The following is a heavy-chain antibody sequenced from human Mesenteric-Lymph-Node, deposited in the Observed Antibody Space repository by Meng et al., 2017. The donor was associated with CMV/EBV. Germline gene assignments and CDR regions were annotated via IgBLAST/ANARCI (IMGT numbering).Heavy chain of an antibody. V-gene: IGHV1-69*05. CDR2: ITPDFGKP. CDR1: ADTFSSYT. J-gene: IGHJ4*01. CDR3: AREGKEGDGFQFDH. D-gene: IGHD5-24*01. Sequence: SVKVSCKASADTFSSYTISWLRQAPGQGPEWVGGITPDFGKPNYAQKFQGRVTITTDESTTTVYMQLNRLGSEDTAVYYCAREGKEGDGFQFDHWGQGTLVTVSS.